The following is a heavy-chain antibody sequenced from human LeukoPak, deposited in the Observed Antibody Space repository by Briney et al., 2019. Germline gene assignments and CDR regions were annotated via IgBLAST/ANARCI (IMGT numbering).Heavy chain of an antibody. Sequence: GASVKVSCKASGYTFTSYYMHWVRQAPGQGLEWMGIINPSGGSTSYAQKFQGRVTITADKSTSTAYMELSSLRSEDTAVYYCARETPDSNLYYYYYMDVWGKGTPVTVSS. CDR1: GYTFTSYY. CDR3: ARETPDSNLYYYYYMDV. V-gene: IGHV1-46*01. D-gene: IGHD4-11*01. J-gene: IGHJ6*03. CDR2: INPSGGST.